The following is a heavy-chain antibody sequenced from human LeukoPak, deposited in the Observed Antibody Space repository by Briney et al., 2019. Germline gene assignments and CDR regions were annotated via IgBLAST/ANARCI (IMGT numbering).Heavy chain of an antibody. J-gene: IGHJ4*02. CDR2: INPSSGTT. D-gene: IGHD6-19*01. V-gene: IGHV1-46*01. CDR1: GYTFTNYY. CDR3: ARDLSVAGKERRDY. Sequence: ASVKVSCKASGYTFTNYYMVWVRQAPGQGLEWMGIINPSSGTTNYAQKFQGRVTMTRDMSTSTVYMELSSLRSEDTAVYYCARDLSVAGKERRDYWGQGTLVTVSS.